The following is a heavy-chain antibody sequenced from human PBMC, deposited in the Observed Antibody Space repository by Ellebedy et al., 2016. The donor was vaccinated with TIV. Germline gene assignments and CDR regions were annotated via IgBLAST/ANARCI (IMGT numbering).Heavy chain of an antibody. Sequence: MPSETLSLTCAVQGGSFSGYYWSWIRQRPGKGLEWIGEINPSGSTNYNPSLKSRVTTSVDTSKNQFSLKLSSVTAADTAVYYCARRLGGSGTYGPFDPWGQGTLVTVSS. CDR2: INPSGST. J-gene: IGHJ5*02. V-gene: IGHV4-34*01. CDR1: GGSFSGYY. D-gene: IGHD3-10*01. CDR3: ARRLGGSGTYGPFDP.